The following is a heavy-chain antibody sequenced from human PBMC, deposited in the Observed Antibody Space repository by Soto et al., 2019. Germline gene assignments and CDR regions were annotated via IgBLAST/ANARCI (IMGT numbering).Heavy chain of an antibody. Sequence: QVQLQESGPGLVKPSETLSLTCTVSGGSISSYYWSWIRQPPGKGLEWIGYIYYSGSTTFNPSLKSRVTISVDTSKNQFSLKLSSVTAADTAVYYCVKTGYYGGHYYFDYWGQGTLVTVSS. CDR1: GGSISSYY. J-gene: IGHJ4*02. CDR2: IYYSGST. D-gene: IGHD3-9*01. CDR3: VKTGYYGGHYYFDY. V-gene: IGHV4-59*08.